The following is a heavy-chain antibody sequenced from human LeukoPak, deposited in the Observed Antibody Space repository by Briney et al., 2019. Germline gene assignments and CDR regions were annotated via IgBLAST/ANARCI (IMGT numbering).Heavy chain of an antibody. CDR2: TSHAGIS. D-gene: IGHD6-13*01. Sequence: SETLSLTCSVSGESIRSTTFWGWIRQSPGMGLEWIASTSHAGISYYNPSLSSRVTVSADSSKNQFSLRLSSVTAADTAVYYCARRGGHSWDVGNWFDPWGQGTPV. J-gene: IGHJ5*02. CDR3: ARRGGHSWDVGNWFDP. V-gene: IGHV4-39*01. CDR1: GESIRSTTF.